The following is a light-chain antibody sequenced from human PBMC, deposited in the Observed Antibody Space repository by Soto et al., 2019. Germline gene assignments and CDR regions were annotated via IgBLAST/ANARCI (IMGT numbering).Light chain of an antibody. V-gene: IGKV3-20*01. J-gene: IGKJ1*01. Sequence: EIVLTQSPGTLSLSPGERATLSCRASQSVSNNYLAWYQQKPGQAPRLLVYGASSRATGIPDRFSGSGSGTDFTLTISRLEPEDFAVYYCQQYGSSRTFGQGTKVDTK. CDR1: QSVSNNY. CDR3: QQYGSSRT. CDR2: GAS.